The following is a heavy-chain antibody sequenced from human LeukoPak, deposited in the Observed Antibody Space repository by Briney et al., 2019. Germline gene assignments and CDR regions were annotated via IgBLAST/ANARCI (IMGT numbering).Heavy chain of an antibody. V-gene: IGHV3-7*01. Sequence: GWSLRLSCAASRFSFSNYWMHWVRQAPGKGLEWVANIKQDGSNAYYVDSVKARFTISRDKAKNSVYLQMNSLRVEDTAVYYCARGVRCGTQYDAFDIWGLGTMVTVSS. D-gene: IGHD1-7*01. CDR1: RFSFSNYW. CDR2: IKQDGSNA. CDR3: ARGVRCGTQYDAFDI. J-gene: IGHJ3*02.